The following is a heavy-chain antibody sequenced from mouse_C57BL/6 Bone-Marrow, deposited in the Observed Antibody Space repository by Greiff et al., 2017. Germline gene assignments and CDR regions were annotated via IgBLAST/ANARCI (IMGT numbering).Heavy chain of an antibody. J-gene: IGHJ2*01. CDR3: ETVYYGYDDY. Sequence: EVQLQQSGPELVKPGASVKISCKASGYSFTGYYMNWVKQSPEKSLEWIGEINPSTGGTTYNQKFKAKATLTVDKSSSTAYMQLKSLTSEDSAVYYCETVYYGYDDYWGQGTTLTVSS. D-gene: IGHD2-2*01. CDR2: INPSTGGT. CDR1: GYSFTGYY. V-gene: IGHV1-42*01.